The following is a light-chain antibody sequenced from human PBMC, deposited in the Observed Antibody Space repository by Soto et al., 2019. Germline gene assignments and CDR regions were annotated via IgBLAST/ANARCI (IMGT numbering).Light chain of an antibody. CDR2: DAS. CDR1: QNVDNW. CDR3: QRYNSNSRT. Sequence: DIQMTQSPSTLSASVGDRVTITCRASQNVDNWVAWYQQKPGKAPKFLIYDASNLESGVPSRFSGRGSGTEFTLTISSLQPDDFVTYYCQRYNSNSRTFGQVTRV. J-gene: IGKJ1*01. V-gene: IGKV1-5*01.